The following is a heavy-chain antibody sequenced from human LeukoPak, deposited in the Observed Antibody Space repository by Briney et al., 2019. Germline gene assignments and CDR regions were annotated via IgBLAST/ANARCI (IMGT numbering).Heavy chain of an antibody. Sequence: GGSLRLSCAASGFTFSSYSMNWVRQAPGKGLEWVSSISSSSSYIYYADSVKGRFTISRDNAKNSLYLQMNSLRAGDTAVYYCARGPHSSGWYARDAFDIWGQGTMVTVSS. CDR2: ISSSSSYI. CDR1: GFTFSSYS. V-gene: IGHV3-21*01. D-gene: IGHD6-19*01. J-gene: IGHJ3*02. CDR3: ARGPHSSGWYARDAFDI.